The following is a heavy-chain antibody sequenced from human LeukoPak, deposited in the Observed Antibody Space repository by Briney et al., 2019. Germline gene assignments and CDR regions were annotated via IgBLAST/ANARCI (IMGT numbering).Heavy chain of an antibody. J-gene: IGHJ3*02. CDR2: ITAGNGNT. CDR3: ARDLARGYSCGYNAFDI. CDR1: GYNFNSYG. V-gene: IGHV1-18*01. Sequence: GASAKVSCKASGYNFNSYGIGWVRQAPRQGLEWMGWITAGNGNTNYAQKVQGRVTMTTDTSTSTAYMELRSLRSDDTAVYFCARDLARGYSCGYNAFDIWGQGTMVTVSS. D-gene: IGHD5-18*01.